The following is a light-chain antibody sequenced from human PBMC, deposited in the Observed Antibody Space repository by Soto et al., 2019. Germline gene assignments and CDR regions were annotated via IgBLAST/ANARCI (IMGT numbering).Light chain of an antibody. V-gene: IGLV1-44*01. CDR1: NSNIGSNP. CDR2: NNN. Sequence: QSVLTQPPSASGTPGQRVTISCSGNNSNIGSNPVHWYQQLPGTAPKLLIHNNNQRPSGVPDRFSGFKSGTSASLAISGLQSEYEAAYYCAAWDDSLNGVLFGGGNQMTGL. J-gene: IGLJ2*01. CDR3: AAWDDSLNGVL.